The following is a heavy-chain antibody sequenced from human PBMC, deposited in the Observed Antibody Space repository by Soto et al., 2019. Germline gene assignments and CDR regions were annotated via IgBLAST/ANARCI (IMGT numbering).Heavy chain of an antibody. CDR2: ISGSGGST. Sequence: GGSLRLSCAASGFPFSSYAMSWVRQAPGKGLEWVSAISGSGGSTYYADSVKGRFTISRDNSKNTLYLQMNSLRAEDTAVYYCAKGNRVVVAAVMDVWGKGTTVTVSS. CDR1: GFPFSSYA. D-gene: IGHD2-15*01. CDR3: AKGNRVVVAAVMDV. V-gene: IGHV3-23*01. J-gene: IGHJ6*03.